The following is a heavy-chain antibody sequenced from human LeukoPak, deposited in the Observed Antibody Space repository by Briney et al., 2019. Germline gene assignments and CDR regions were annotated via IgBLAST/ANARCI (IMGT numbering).Heavy chain of an antibody. J-gene: IGHJ4*02. CDR1: GFTFSSYN. V-gene: IGHV3-48*02. D-gene: IGHD4-17*01. Sequence: PGGSLRLSSAASGFTFSSYNMNWVRQAPGKGLEWVSYFSTRSSTISYADSVKGRFAISRDNAKNSLYLQMNSLRDEDTAVYYCARDHDYGFDYWGQGTLVTVSS. CDR2: FSTRSSTI. CDR3: ARDHDYGFDY.